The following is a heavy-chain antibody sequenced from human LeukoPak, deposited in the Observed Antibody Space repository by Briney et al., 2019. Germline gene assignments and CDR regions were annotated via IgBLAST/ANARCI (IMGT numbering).Heavy chain of an antibody. D-gene: IGHD5-12*01. Sequence: GGSLRLSCAASGLTFSTSGMHWVRQAPGKGLEWVAFIQYDESDKYYADSVRGRLTISRDNSKNTLYLQMNSLRAEDTAVYYCAREGGTIVAGKFDSWGQGTLVTVSS. CDR1: GLTFSTSG. CDR3: AREGGTIVAGKFDS. J-gene: IGHJ4*02. V-gene: IGHV3-30*02. CDR2: IQYDESDK.